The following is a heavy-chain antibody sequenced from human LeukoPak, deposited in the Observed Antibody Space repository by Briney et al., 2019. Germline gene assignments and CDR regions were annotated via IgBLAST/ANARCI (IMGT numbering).Heavy chain of an antibody. V-gene: IGHV3-23*01. D-gene: IGHD2-15*01. CDR1: GFTFSTYA. Sequence: GGSLRLSCAASGFTFSTYAMNWVRQAPGKGLEWVSSITGSGDSTYFADSVKGPFTISRDDSKNTLYLQMNILRAEDTAIYYCAKGTLGSCSGARCYPFDYWGQGTLVNVSS. J-gene: IGHJ4*02. CDR2: ITGSGDST. CDR3: AKGTLGSCSGARCYPFDY.